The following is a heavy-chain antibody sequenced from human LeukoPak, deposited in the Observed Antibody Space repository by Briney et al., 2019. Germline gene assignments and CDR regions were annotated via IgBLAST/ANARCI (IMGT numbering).Heavy chain of an antibody. V-gene: IGHV4-59*08. D-gene: IGHD3-3*01. CDR1: GGPMSGPY. CDR3: ASLKDFADYFDF. CDR2: IYHSGST. J-gene: IGHJ4*02. Sequence: PAETLSLTCTVSGGPMSGPYWSWIRQPPGKELEWIGHIYHSGSTKYNPSLKTRVTISVDTSKNQFSLNLKSVTAADTAVYYCASLKDFADYFDFWGQGTLVTVSS.